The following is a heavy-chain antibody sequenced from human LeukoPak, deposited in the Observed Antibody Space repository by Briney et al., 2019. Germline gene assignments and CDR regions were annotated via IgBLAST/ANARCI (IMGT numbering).Heavy chain of an antibody. CDR3: ARGIAVAGTSGYYYGMDV. D-gene: IGHD6-19*01. CDR1: GGSISSYY. V-gene: IGHV4-59*01. CDR2: IYYSGST. Sequence: SETLSLTCTVSGGSISSYYWSWIRQPPGKGLEWIGYIYYSGSTNYNPSLKSRVTISVDTSKNQFSLKLSSVTAADTAVDYCARGIAVAGTSGYYYGMDVWGQGTTVTVSS. J-gene: IGHJ6*02.